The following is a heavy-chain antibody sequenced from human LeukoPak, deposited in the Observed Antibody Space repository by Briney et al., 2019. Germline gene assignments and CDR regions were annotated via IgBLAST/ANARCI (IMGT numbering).Heavy chain of an antibody. CDR1: GFAFRSYE. J-gene: IGHJ4*02. V-gene: IGHV3-48*03. CDR2: ISSSGSTI. Sequence: AGGSLRLSCAASGFAFRSYEMNWGRQAPGKGLEWVSYISSSGSTIYYAEFVKGRFTISRDNAKNSLYLQMNSLRAEDTAVYYCAREGYRDSSDYWGQGTLVTVSS. D-gene: IGHD4-17*01. CDR3: AREGYRDSSDY.